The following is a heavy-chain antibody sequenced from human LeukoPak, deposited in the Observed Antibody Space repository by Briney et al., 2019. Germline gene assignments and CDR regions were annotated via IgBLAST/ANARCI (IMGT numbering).Heavy chain of an antibody. CDR2: IYPGDSDT. CDR1: GYSFTSYW. CDR3: ARTPSSSLYYFDY. Sequence: GESLKISCKGSGYSFTSYWIGWVRQMPGKGLEWMGIIYPGDSDTRYSPSFQGQVTISADKSISTAYLQWSSLKASDTAMYYCARTPSSSLYYFDYWGQGTLVTVSP. V-gene: IGHV5-51*01. D-gene: IGHD6-6*01. J-gene: IGHJ4*02.